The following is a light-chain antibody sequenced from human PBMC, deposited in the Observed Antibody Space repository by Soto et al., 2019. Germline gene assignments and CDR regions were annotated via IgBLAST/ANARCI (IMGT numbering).Light chain of an antibody. CDR1: QSISSW. J-gene: IGKJ1*01. CDR2: KAS. V-gene: IGKV1-5*03. Sequence: DIQMTQSPSTLSASVGDRVTITCRASQSISSWLAWYQQKPGKAPKLLIYKASSLESGVPSRFSGSGSGTAITLTISSLQPDDFSTYYCQQYNSYPWTFGQGTKVEIK. CDR3: QQYNSYPWT.